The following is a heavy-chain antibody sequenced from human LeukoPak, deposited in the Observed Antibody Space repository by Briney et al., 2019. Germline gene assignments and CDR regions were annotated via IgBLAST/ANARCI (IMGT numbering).Heavy chain of an antibody. J-gene: IGHJ4*02. CDR1: GFTVSSNY. V-gene: IGHV3-53*01. Sequence: GGSLRLSCAASGFTVSSNYMSWVRQAPGKGLEWVSVIYSGGSTYYADSVKGRFTIPRDNSKNTLYLQMNSLSAEDTAVYYCAEGGGYDFWMDYFDYWGQGTLVTVSS. D-gene: IGHD3-3*01. CDR2: IYSGGST. CDR3: AEGGGYDFWMDYFDY.